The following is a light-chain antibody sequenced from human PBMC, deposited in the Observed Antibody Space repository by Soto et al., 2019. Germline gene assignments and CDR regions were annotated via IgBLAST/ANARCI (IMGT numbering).Light chain of an antibody. V-gene: IGKV3-20*01. J-gene: IGKJ1*01. Sequence: EIVLTQSPGTLSLSPGERATLSCRASQSVSSSYLAWYQQKPGQAPRLLIYGASSRATGIPDRFSGGGSGTDFPITISRLEPEDFAVYYSQQYGSSRWTFGQGTKVEIK. CDR3: QQYGSSRWT. CDR1: QSVSSSY. CDR2: GAS.